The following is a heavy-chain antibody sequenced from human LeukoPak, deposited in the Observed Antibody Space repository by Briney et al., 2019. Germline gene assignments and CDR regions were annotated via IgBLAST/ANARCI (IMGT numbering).Heavy chain of an antibody. CDR1: GGTFSSYA. Sequence: ASVKVSCKASGGTFSSYAISWVRQAPGHGLEWMGGIIPIFGTANYAQKFQGRVTITADESTSTAYMELSSLRSEDTAVYYCARDPLRPNAFDIWGQGTMVTVSS. V-gene: IGHV1-69*13. CDR2: IIPIFGTA. J-gene: IGHJ3*02. D-gene: IGHD5-12*01. CDR3: ARDPLRPNAFDI.